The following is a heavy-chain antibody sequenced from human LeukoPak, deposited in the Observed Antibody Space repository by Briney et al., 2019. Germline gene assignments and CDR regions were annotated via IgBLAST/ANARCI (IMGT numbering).Heavy chain of an antibody. CDR1: GYTFTSYG. J-gene: IGHJ1*01. D-gene: IGHD2-2*01. Sequence: GASVKVSYKASGYTFTSYGISWVRQAPGQGLEWMGWISAYNGNTNYAQKLQGRVTMTTDTSTGTAYMELRSLRSDDTAVYYCARDGGGEYQLPFQHWGQGTLVTVSS. CDR3: ARDGGGEYQLPFQH. V-gene: IGHV1-18*01. CDR2: ISAYNGNT.